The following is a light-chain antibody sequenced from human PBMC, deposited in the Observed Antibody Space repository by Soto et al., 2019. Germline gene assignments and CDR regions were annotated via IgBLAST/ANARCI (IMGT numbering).Light chain of an antibody. V-gene: IGKV4-1*01. CDR2: WAS. J-gene: IGKJ2*01. CDR3: QQYYRSPHS. CDR1: QSILYDSNNHNH. Sequence: DIVMTQSPDSLAVSLGERATVNCTSSQSILYDSNNHNHLVWYQQKPGQPPRLLIYWASTRESGVPDRFSGSGSGTDFTLTISSLQAEDVAVYYCQQYYRSPHSFGQGTKLEIK.